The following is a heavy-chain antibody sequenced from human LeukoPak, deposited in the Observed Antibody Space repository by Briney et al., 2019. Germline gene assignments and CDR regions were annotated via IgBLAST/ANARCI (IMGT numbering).Heavy chain of an antibody. CDR2: INPNSGGT. V-gene: IGHV1-2*02. D-gene: IGHD2-2*01. Sequence: ASVKVSCDASGYTFTGYYMHWVRQAPGQGLEWMGWINPNSGGTNYAQKFQGRVTMTRDTSISAAYMELSRLRSDDTAVYYCARYVYCSSTSCYVKNAFDIWGQGTMVTVSS. CDR3: ARYVYCSSTSCYVKNAFDI. J-gene: IGHJ3*02. CDR1: GYTFTGYY.